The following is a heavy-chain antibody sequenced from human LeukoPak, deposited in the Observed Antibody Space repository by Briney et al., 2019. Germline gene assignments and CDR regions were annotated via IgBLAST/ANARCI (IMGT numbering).Heavy chain of an antibody. J-gene: IGHJ4*02. CDR2: TYYRSKWYN. D-gene: IGHD3-10*01. CDR1: GDSVSSNSAA. V-gene: IGHV6-1*01. Sequence: SQTLSLTCAISGDSVSSNSAAWNWIRQSPSRGLEWLGRTYYRSKWYNDYAVSVKSRITINPDTSKNQFSLQLNSVTPEDTAVYYCAIMYYYGSGSYQGNFDHWGQGTLVTVSS. CDR3: AIMYYYGSGSYQGNFDH.